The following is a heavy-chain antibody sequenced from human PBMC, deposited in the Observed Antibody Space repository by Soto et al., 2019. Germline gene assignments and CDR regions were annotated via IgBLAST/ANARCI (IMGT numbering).Heavy chain of an antibody. CDR3: ARSQRTYYYDSSGYRYNWFDP. CDR2: INHSGST. V-gene: IGHV4-34*01. CDR1: GGSFSGYY. D-gene: IGHD3-22*01. J-gene: IGHJ5*02. Sequence: ASETLSLTCAVYGGSFSGYYWSWIRQPPGKGLEWIGEINHSGSTNYNPSLKSRVTISVDTSKDQFSLKLSSVTAADTAVYYCARSQRTYYYDSSGYRYNWFDPWGQGTLVT.